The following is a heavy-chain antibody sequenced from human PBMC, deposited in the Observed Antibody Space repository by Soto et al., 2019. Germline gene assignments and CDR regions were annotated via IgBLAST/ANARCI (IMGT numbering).Heavy chain of an antibody. CDR3: AGRSGSSDY. CDR2: ISYDEIDK. J-gene: IGHJ4*02. Sequence: GSLRPSCAASGFTFTNYTMHWVRQAPGKGLEWVALISYDEIDKYYADAVKGRFTISRDNSKNTLYLQMDSLRAEDTAVYYCAGRSGSSDYWGRGTLVTVSS. CDR1: GFTFTNYT. D-gene: IGHD3-10*01. V-gene: IGHV3-30*04.